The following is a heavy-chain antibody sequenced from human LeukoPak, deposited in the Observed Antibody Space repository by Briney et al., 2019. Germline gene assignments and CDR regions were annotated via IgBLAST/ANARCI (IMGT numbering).Heavy chain of an antibody. CDR2: IRYDGSNK. V-gene: IGHV3-30*02. CDR1: GFTFSSYG. J-gene: IGHJ5*02. CDR3: AKDTTPPKAGFDP. D-gene: IGHD1-14*01. Sequence: GGSPRLSCAASGFTFSSYGMHWVRQAPGKGLEWVAFIRYDGSNKYYADSVKGRFTISRDNSKNTLYLQMNSLKAEDTAVYYCAKDTTPPKAGFDPWGQGTLVTVSS.